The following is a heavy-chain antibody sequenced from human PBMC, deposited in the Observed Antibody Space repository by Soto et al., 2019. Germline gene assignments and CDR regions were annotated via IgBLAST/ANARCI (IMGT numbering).Heavy chain of an antibody. Sequence: SETLSLTCAVYGGSFSGYYWSWIRQPPGKGLEWIGEINHSGSTNYNPSLKGRVTISVDTSKNQFSLKLSSVTAADTAVYYCARGRGGSYYKSTDYYYYMDVWGKGTTVTAP. CDR2: INHSGST. CDR1: GGSFSGYY. V-gene: IGHV4-34*01. J-gene: IGHJ6*03. CDR3: ARGRGGSYYKSTDYYYYMDV. D-gene: IGHD3-10*01.